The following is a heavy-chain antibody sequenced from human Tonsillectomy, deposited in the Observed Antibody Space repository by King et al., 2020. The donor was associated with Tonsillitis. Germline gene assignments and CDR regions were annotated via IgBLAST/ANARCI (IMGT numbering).Heavy chain of an antibody. CDR2: ISAYNGDT. D-gene: IGHD3/OR15-3a*01. J-gene: IGHJ4*02. CDR3: ARTRTGHVVSGFDY. Sequence: HVQLVESGAEVKKPGASVKVSCKASGFTFPNYGITWVRQAPGQGLEWMGWISAYNGDTDYAQKLQGRVTMTTDTSTTTAYMELRSLRSDDTAIYFCARTRTGHVVSGFDYWGQGTLVTVSS. V-gene: IGHV1-18*01. CDR1: GFTFPNYG.